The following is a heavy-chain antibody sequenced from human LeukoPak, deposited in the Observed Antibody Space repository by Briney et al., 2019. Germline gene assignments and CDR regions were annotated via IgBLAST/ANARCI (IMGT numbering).Heavy chain of an antibody. D-gene: IGHD3-16*01. CDR1: GLTISDSW. V-gene: IGHV3-74*01. J-gene: IGHJ4*02. Sequence: SLRLSCAASGLTISDSWIHWVRQVPGKGLMWVSRLASDENNRIYADSVKGRFTISRDNAKNTLFLQMNSLRVEDTGFYYCARDAGWGRLDSWGQGALVTVSS. CDR3: ARDAGWGRLDS. CDR2: LASDENNR.